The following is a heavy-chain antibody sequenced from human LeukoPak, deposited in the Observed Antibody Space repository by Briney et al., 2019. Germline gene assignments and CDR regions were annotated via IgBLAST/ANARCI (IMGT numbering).Heavy chain of an antibody. D-gene: IGHD3-10*01. CDR1: GFSFSSYA. Sequence: PGGSLRLSCATSGFSFSSYAMSWVRQAPGKGLEWVSAMSSSDDGRYYAASVRGRFTISRDTSRSTLYLQMNSLRAEDAAVYYCVGGSGSRRWVDYWGQGTLVTVSS. CDR2: MSSSDDGR. J-gene: IGHJ4*02. CDR3: VGGSGSRRWVDY. V-gene: IGHV3-23*01.